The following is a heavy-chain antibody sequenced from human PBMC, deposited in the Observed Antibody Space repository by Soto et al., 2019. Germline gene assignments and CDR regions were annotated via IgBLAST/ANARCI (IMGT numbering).Heavy chain of an antibody. J-gene: IGHJ4*02. CDR3: AHYSSNSSFAY. CDR1: GFSLSTSGMG. CDR2: IYWDDDK. D-gene: IGHD6-13*01. Sequence: QITLKESGPTLVKPTQTFTLACTCSGFSLSTSGMGVDWLSQPPGTALERFALIYWDDDKRYRPSLNSRLTISRDTAKHQVVLTMPNMDPVDTAKYYCAHYSSNSSFAYWGQGTLVTVSS. V-gene: IGHV2-5*02.